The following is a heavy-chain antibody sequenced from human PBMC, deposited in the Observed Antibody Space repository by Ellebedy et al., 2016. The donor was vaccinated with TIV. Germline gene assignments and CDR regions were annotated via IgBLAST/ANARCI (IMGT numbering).Heavy chain of an antibody. V-gene: IGHV4-31*03. CDR2: FYYSGST. CDR1: GGSISSGAFY. CDR3: ARDEGGSGSLSY. Sequence: MPSETLSLTCTVSGGSISSGAFYWTSIRQQPGKGLEWIGDFYYSGSTYYRPSLKTRVTISLDTSNNQFSLRLNSVTAADTAVYYCARDEGGSGSLSYWGQGTLVTVSS. J-gene: IGHJ4*02. D-gene: IGHD3-10*01.